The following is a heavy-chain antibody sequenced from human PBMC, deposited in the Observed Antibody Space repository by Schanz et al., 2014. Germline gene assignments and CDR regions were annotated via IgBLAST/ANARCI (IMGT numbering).Heavy chain of an antibody. Sequence: VQLVESGGGVVQPGGSLRLSCAASGITFSDYAMSWVRQAPGKGLEWVSTIASGGSHTFYADSVTGRFTISGDNSKNTLFLQMNSLRVEDTAIYYCATGVDFGFQTWGRGTMVIVSS. CDR2: IASGGSHT. CDR1: GITFSDYA. CDR3: ATGVDFGFQT. J-gene: IGHJ3*01. D-gene: IGHD3-10*01. V-gene: IGHV3-23*04.